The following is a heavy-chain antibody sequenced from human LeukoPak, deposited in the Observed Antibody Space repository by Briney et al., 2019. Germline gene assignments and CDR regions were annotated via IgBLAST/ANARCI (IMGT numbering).Heavy chain of an antibody. J-gene: IGHJ6*02. D-gene: IGHD2-2*01. CDR3: ASPGVPAADYYGMDV. Sequence: GGSLRLSCAASGFTFTIYAMHWARQAPGKGLEWEAVISYDGSNKYYADSVKGRFTISRDHYKNTLYLQMNSLRAEDTAVSYCASPGVPAADYYGMDVWGQGTTVTVSS. CDR1: GFTFTIYA. V-gene: IGHV3-30-3*01. CDR2: ISYDGSNK.